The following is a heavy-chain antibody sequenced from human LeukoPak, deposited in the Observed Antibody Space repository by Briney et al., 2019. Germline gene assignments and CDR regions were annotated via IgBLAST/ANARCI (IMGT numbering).Heavy chain of an antibody. V-gene: IGHV4-38-2*02. J-gene: IGHJ6*02. CDR3: ASFRQSPGDYSNDMDV. CDR1: GYSIDSGYY. Sequence: PSETLSLTCTVSGYSIDSGYYWGWIRQPPGKGLEWIGSMYHTGNTYSNPSLRSRVTISLDMSNNQFSLKLSSVTAADAAVYYCASFRQSPGDYSNDMDVWGQGTTVTVSS. CDR2: MYHTGNT. D-gene: IGHD3-10*01.